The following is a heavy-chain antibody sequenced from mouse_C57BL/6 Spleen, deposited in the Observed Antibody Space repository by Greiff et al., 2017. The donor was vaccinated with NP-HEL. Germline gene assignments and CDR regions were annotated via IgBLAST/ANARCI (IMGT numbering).Heavy chain of an antibody. D-gene: IGHD1-2*01. CDR1: GYSFTGYY. J-gene: IGHJ4*01. CDR2: INPSTGGT. V-gene: IGHV1-42*01. Sequence: EVQLQQSGPELVKPGASVKISCKASGYSFTGYYMNWVKQSPEKSLEWIGEINPSTGGTTYNEKFKAKATLTVDKSSSTAYMQLKSLTSEDSAVYYCAHYDYAMDYWGKGTSVTVSS. CDR3: AHYDYAMDY.